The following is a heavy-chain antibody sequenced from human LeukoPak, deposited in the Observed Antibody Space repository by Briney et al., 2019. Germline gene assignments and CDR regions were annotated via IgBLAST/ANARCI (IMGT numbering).Heavy chain of an antibody. CDR2: ISYDGSNK. CDR1: GFTFSSYA. Sequence: PGRSLRLSCAASGFTFSSYAMHWVRQAPGKGLEWVAVISYDGSNKYYADSVKGRFTISRDNSKNTLYLQMNSLRADDTAVYYCARGDPVGAMYYWGQGTLVTVSS. CDR3: ARGDPVGAMYY. J-gene: IGHJ4*02. D-gene: IGHD1-26*01. V-gene: IGHV3-30*14.